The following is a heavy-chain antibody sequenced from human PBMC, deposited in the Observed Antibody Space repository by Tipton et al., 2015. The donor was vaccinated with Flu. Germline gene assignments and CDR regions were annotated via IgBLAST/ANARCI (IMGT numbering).Heavy chain of an antibody. CDR2: IFHGGST. V-gene: IGHV4-38-2*02. CDR1: GYSISSSYY. J-gene: IGHJ4*02. D-gene: IGHD3-10*01. CDR3: ATYYYGSGTQSAFDY. Sequence: TLSLTCTVSGYSISSSYYWGWIRQPPGKGLEWIGSIFHGGSTYYNPSLKSRVTISVDTSKNQFSLKLSSVTAADTAVYYCATYYYGSGTQSAFDYWGQGTLVTVSS.